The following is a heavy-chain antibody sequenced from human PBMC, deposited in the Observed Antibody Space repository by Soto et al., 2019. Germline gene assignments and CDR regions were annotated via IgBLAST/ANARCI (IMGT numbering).Heavy chain of an antibody. CDR1: GVTFGDYA. D-gene: IGHD6-6*01. J-gene: IGHJ6*03. V-gene: IGHV3-49*03. Sequence: GGSLRLSCTASGVTFGDYAMSWFRQAPGKGLEWVGFIRSKAYGGTTEYAASVKGRFTISRDDSKSIAYLQMNSLKTEDTAVYYCTRDVPYSSSSGYYYYYYMDVWGKGTTVTVSS. CDR2: IRSKAYGGTT. CDR3: TRDVPYSSSSGYYYYYYMDV.